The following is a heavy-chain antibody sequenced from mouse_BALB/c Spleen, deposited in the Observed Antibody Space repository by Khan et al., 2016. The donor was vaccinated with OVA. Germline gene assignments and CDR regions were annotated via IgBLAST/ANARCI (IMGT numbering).Heavy chain of an antibody. Sequence: QIQLVQSGPELKKPGETVKISCKASGYTFTNYGMNWVKQAPGKGLKWMGWINTYTGEPTYTDDFKGRFAFSLETSASTAYLQINNLKNEDMATXVCARGASYWYFEVWGAGTTVTVSS. J-gene: IGHJ1*01. CDR3: ARGASYWYFEV. CDR1: GYTFTNYG. V-gene: IGHV9-1*02. CDR2: INTYTGEP.